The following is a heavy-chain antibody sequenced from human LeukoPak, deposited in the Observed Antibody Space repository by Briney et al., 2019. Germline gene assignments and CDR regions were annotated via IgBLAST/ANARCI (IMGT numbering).Heavy chain of an antibody. CDR3: AKEGEGYSSGWFVDY. D-gene: IGHD6-19*01. J-gene: IGHJ4*02. CDR2: ISGSGGGT. V-gene: IGHV3-23*01. CDR1: GFTFSSCA. Sequence: GGSLRLSCAASGFTFSSCAMSWVRQAPGKGLEWVSAISGSGGGTYYADSVKGRFTISRDNSKNTLSLQMNSLRAEDTAVYYCAKEGEGYSSGWFVDYWGQGTLVTVSS.